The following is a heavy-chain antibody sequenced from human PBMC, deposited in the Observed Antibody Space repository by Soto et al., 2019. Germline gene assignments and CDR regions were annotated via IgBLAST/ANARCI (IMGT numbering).Heavy chain of an antibody. CDR3: ARGVTGGDYDTFEY. Sequence: ASVKVSCKASGYTFTSCGISWVRQAPGQGLEWMGWISAYNGNTNYAQKLQGRVTMTTDTSTSTAYMELRSLRSDDTAVYYCARGVTGGDYDTFEYWGQGTRVTVSS. CDR1: GYTFTSCG. J-gene: IGHJ4*02. V-gene: IGHV1-18*01. D-gene: IGHD4-17*01. CDR2: ISAYNGNT.